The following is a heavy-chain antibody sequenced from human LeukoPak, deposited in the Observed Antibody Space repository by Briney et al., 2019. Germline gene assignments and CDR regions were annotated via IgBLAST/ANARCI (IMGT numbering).Heavy chain of an antibody. CDR1: GFTVSTTY. CDR3: AKEGQSGLRYFDWASFDY. D-gene: IGHD3-9*01. J-gene: IGHJ4*02. CDR2: IYTGGST. V-gene: IGHV3-53*01. Sequence: GGSLRLSCAASGFTVSTTYMSWVRQAPGKGLEWVSIIYTGGSTYYAHSVKGRFTISRDNSKNTLYLQMNSLRAEDTAVYYCAKEGQSGLRYFDWASFDYWGQGTLVTVSS.